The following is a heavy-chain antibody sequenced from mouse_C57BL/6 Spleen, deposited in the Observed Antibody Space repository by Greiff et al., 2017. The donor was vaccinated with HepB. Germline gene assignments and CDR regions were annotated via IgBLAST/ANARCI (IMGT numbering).Heavy chain of an antibody. CDR2: ISSGGSYT. Sequence: EVMLVESGGDLVKPGGSLKLSCAASGFTFSSYGMSWVRQTPDKRLEWVATISSGGSYTYYPDSVKGRFTISRDNAKNTLYLQMSSLKSEDTAMYYCARPPYCYGSSYDWYFDVWGTGTTVTVSS. CDR3: ARPPYCYGSSYDWYFDV. V-gene: IGHV5-6*01. D-gene: IGHD1-1*01. J-gene: IGHJ1*03. CDR1: GFTFSSYG.